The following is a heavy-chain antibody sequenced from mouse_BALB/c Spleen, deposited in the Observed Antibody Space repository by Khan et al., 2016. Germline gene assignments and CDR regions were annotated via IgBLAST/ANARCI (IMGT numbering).Heavy chain of an antibody. CDR1: GFDFRRYW. J-gene: IGHJ4*01. CDR3: SRQEDHAKDY. CDR2: INPDGSTI. V-gene: IGHV4-1*02. Sequence: EVKLLESGGGLVQPGGSLKLSCAASGFDFRRYWMSWVRQAPGEGLEWIGEINPDGSTINYTPSLTDKFSISRDNTKNTPYLQMSKVRSENTALYYGSRQEDHAKDYWGQGTSVTVSS.